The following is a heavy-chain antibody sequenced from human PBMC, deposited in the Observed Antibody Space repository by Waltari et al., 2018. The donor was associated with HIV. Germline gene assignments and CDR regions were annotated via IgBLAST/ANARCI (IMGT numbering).Heavy chain of an antibody. V-gene: IGHV4-34*01. D-gene: IGHD2-15*01. J-gene: IGHJ6*02. CDR1: GGSFSGYY. CDR2: INHSGST. CDR3: ARFRRVVVVAATPNYYYGMDV. Sequence: QVQLQQWGAGLLKPSETLSLTCAVYGGSFSGYYWSWIRQPPGKGLEWIGEINHSGSTNYHPSLKSRVTISVDTSKNQFSLKLSSVTAADTAVYYCARFRRVVVVAATPNYYYGMDVWGQGTTVTVSS.